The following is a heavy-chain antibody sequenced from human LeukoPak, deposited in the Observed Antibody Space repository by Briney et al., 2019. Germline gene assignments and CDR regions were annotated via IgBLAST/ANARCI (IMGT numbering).Heavy chain of an antibody. CDR1: GGSINSHY. CDR3: VRRDNTGWNYFDC. CDR2: IYYSGST. J-gene: IGHJ4*02. D-gene: IGHD6-19*01. Sequence: SETLSLTCTVSGGSINSHYWSWIRQSPGKGLEWIGDIYYSGSTKYNPSLMSRVTISVDTPKNDLSLRLTSVLAADTAIYYCVRRDNTGWNYFDCWGQGILVTVSS. V-gene: IGHV4-59*08.